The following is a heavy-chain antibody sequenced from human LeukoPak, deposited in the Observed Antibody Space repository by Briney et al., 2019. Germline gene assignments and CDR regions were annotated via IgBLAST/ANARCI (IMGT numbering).Heavy chain of an antibody. CDR2: INPNSGGT. V-gene: IGHV1-2*02. J-gene: IGHJ5*02. CDR1: GYTFTGYY. D-gene: IGHD3-3*01. Sequence: ASVKVSCKASGYTFTGYYMHWVRQAPGQGLEWVGWINPNSGGTNYAQKFQGRVTMTRDTSISTAYMELSRLRSDDTAVYYCARVQTIFGVVIFENWFDPWGQGTLVTVS. CDR3: ARVQTIFGVVIFENWFDP.